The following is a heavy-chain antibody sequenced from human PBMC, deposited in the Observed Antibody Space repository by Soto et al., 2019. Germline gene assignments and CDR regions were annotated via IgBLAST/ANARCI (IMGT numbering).Heavy chain of an antibody. J-gene: IGHJ4*02. V-gene: IGHV1-69*01. CDR2: IIPLTGTA. D-gene: IGHD1-1*01. CDR1: GDSFSRFA. Sequence: QVRLVQSGPEVKRPGSSVKISCKSSGDSFSRFAVSWVRQAPGQGLEWMGGIIPLTGTAKYIQKFRGRVTITADDPSSTVYMEVSSLRSDDTAVYYCARLGLDLDFDHWGQGTLVTVSP. CDR3: ARLGLDLDFDH.